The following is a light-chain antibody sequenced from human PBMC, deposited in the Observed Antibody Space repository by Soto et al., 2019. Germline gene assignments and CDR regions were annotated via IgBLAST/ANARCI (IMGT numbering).Light chain of an antibody. CDR2: DTS. V-gene: IGKV3-11*01. CDR3: QQRSRWRPPT. Sequence: EIVLTQSPATLSLSPGVRATLSCRASQSVSSYLAWYQQKPGQAPRLLIYDTSNRATGIPARFSGSGSGTDFTLTISSLEPEDFAVYYWQQRSRWRPPTFGGGTKVEI. J-gene: IGKJ4*01. CDR1: QSVSSY.